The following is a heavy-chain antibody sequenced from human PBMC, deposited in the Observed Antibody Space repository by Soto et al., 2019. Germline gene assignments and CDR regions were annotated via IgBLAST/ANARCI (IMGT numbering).Heavy chain of an antibody. CDR3: ASGQVVAAQH. J-gene: IGHJ4*02. CDR2: IYHSGST. CDR1: GGSIRSGGYS. Sequence: QLQLQESGSGLVKPSQTLSLTCAVSGGSIRSGGYSWSWIRQPPGKGLEWIGYIYHSGSTYYNPSLKSRVTIPADGSKNQFSLKLSSVTAGDTAVYYCASGQVVAAQHWGQGTLVTVSS. V-gene: IGHV4-30-2*01. D-gene: IGHD2-15*01.